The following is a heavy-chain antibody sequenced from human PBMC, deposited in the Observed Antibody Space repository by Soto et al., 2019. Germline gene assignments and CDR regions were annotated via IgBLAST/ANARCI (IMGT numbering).Heavy chain of an antibody. CDR1: GGSCRGAD. CDR3: AKTAPPVTVRGVLDY. V-gene: IGHV4-34*01. CDR2: INHSGST. Sequence: SETLSRTCGFDGGSCRGADWSGIRRPPGKGLEWIGEINHSGSTNYNPSLKSRVTISVDTSKNQFSLKLSSVTAADTAVYYCAKTAPPVTVRGVLDYWRQGTLVTVSS. D-gene: IGHD3-10*01. J-gene: IGHJ4*02.